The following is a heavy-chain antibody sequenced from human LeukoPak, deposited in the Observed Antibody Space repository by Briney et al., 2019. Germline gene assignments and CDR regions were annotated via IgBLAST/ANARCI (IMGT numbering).Heavy chain of an antibody. D-gene: IGHD2/OR15-2a*01. J-gene: IGHJ4*02. CDR2: MNPNSGNT. Sequence: ASVKVSCKASGYTFINYEINWVRQATGQGLEWMGWMNPNSGNTGYAQKFQGRVTLTRNTSISTAYMELSSLTSEDTAVYYCATLSLLSYWGQGTLVTVSS. CDR3: ATLSLLSY. V-gene: IGHV1-8*03. CDR1: GYTFINYE.